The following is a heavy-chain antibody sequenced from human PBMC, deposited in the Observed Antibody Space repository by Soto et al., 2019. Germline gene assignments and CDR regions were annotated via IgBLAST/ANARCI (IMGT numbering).Heavy chain of an antibody. J-gene: IGHJ5*02. Sequence: SETLSLTCTVSGGSISSYYWSWIRQPPGKGLEWIGYIYYSGSTNYNPSLKSRVTISVDTSKNQFSLKLSSVTAADTAVYYCARWAYGVPASNWFDPWGQGTLVTVSS. D-gene: IGHD4-17*01. CDR1: GGSISSYY. CDR3: ARWAYGVPASNWFDP. CDR2: IYYSGST. V-gene: IGHV4-59*12.